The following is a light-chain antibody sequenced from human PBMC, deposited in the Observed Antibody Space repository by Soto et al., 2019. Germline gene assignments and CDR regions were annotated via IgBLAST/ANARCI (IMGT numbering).Light chain of an antibody. CDR1: QTINKY. Sequence: DIQLTQSPSSLSASIGDRVTITWRASQTINKYLNWYQQKPGKAPKLLIYGASSLHSGVTSRFSGSGSGTDFTLTISSVQPEDFGSYYCQQSYSTPHTFGLGTKLQI. J-gene: IGKJ2*01. CDR2: GAS. V-gene: IGKV1-39*01. CDR3: QQSYSTPHT.